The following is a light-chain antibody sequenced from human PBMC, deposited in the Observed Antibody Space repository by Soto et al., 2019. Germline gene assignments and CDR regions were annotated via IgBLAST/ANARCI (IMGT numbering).Light chain of an antibody. J-gene: IGKJ1*01. CDR3: MQTIQFPWT. V-gene: IGKV2-24*01. Sequence: DLVLTQTPLSSTVTLGQPASISCRSSQRLVHTDGNTYFNWLQQRPGQPPRLLLYKVSTRFSGVPDRFSGSGAGTDFTLTISRVEAEDVGVYYCMQTIQFPWTFGQGTKLEIK. CDR1: QRLVHTDGNTY. CDR2: KVS.